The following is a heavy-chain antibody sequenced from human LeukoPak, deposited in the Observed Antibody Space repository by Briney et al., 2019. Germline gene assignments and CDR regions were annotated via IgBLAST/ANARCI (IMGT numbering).Heavy chain of an antibody. J-gene: IGHJ4*02. D-gene: IGHD4-11*01. Sequence: GGSLRLSCAASGFTFSSYSMNWVRQAPGKGLEWVSSISSSSNYIYYADSVKGRFTISRDNSKNTLYLQMNSLRAEDTAVYYCARDKWLTTTHYFDYWGQGTLVTVSS. CDR3: ARDKWLTTTHYFDY. CDR2: ISSSSNYI. V-gene: IGHV3-21*01. CDR1: GFTFSSYS.